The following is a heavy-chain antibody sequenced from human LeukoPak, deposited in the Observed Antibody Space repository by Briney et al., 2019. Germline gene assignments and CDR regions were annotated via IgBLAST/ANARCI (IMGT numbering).Heavy chain of an antibody. V-gene: IGHV1-2*02. CDR2: IYPNNGDT. D-gene: IGHD2-2*01. CDR3: ARNGQLLSGGNWFDP. CDR1: GYIFTGFY. Sequence: ASVKVSCKASGYIFTGFYMHWVRQAPGQGPEWMGWIYPNNGDTKYAQKFHDRVTMTRDTSLTTAYMELTRLTSDDTAFYYCARNGQLLSGGNWFDPWGQGALVTVSS. J-gene: IGHJ5*02.